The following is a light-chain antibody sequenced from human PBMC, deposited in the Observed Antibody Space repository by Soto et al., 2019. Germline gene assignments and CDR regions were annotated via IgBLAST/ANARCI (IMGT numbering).Light chain of an antibody. CDR3: QQYGTSHKT. Sequence: EIVLTQSPGTLSLSPGERATLSCRASQSVSNSYLAWYQQKRGQAPRLLISCASRRATGIPDRFSGSGSGTDFTLSITRLEPEDFAVYYCQQYGTSHKTFGQGTKVEIK. CDR2: CAS. CDR1: QSVSNSY. V-gene: IGKV3-20*01. J-gene: IGKJ1*01.